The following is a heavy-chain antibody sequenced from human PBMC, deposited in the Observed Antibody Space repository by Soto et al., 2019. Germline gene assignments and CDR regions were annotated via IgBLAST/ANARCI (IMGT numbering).Heavy chain of an antibody. D-gene: IGHD2-15*01. CDR1: GFTFSNYE. J-gene: IGHJ5*02. V-gene: IGHV3-48*03. CDR2: IDRSGTTI. CDR3: VGDGDGGCCSSWFVP. Sequence: EVQLVESGGGLVQPGGSLRLSCAASGFTFSNYEMNWVRQAPGKGLGWISYIDRSGTTIHYADSVKGRFTISRDNAKNSMYLQMNSLRVDDTAVYYCVGDGDGGCCSSWFVPWGQGTLVTVSS.